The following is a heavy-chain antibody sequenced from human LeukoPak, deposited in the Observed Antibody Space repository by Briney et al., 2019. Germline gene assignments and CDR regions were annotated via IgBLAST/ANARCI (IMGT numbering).Heavy chain of an antibody. Sequence: SETLSLTCTVSGGSISSGSYYWSWIRQPAGKGLEWIGRIYTSGSTNYDPSLKSRVTISVDTSKNQFSLKLSSVTAADTAVYYCAREGGLISVAGTGGNWFDPWGQGTLVTVSS. CDR2: IYTSGST. CDR1: GGSISSGSYY. J-gene: IGHJ5*02. CDR3: AREGGLISVAGTGGNWFDP. V-gene: IGHV4-61*02. D-gene: IGHD6-19*01.